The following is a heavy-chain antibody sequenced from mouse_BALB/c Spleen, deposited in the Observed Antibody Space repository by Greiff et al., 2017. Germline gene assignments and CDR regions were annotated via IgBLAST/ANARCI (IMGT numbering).Heavy chain of an antibody. CDR3: ARGYGNYAYAMDY. Sequence: EVQLVESGGGLVKPGGSLKLSCAASGFTFSDYYMYWVRQTPEKRLEWVATISDGGSYTYYPDSVKGRFTISRDNAKNNLYLQMSSLKSEDTAMYYCARGYGNYAYAMDYWGQGTSVTVSS. CDR1: GFTFSDYY. D-gene: IGHD2-1*01. CDR2: ISDGGSYT. V-gene: IGHV5-4*02. J-gene: IGHJ4*01.